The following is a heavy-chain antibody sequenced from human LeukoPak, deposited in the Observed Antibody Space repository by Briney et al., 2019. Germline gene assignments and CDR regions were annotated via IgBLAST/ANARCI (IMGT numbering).Heavy chain of an antibody. CDR1: GFTFTSYS. V-gene: IGHV3-33*08. CDR3: AREAAAGLNLDY. J-gene: IGHJ4*02. Sequence: GGSLRLSCAASGFTFTSYSMSWVRQPPGKGLEWVAVIWYDGSNKYYADSVKGRFTISRDNSKNTLYLQMNSLRAEDTAVYYCAREAAAGLNLDYWGQGTLVTVSS. CDR2: IWYDGSNK. D-gene: IGHD6-13*01.